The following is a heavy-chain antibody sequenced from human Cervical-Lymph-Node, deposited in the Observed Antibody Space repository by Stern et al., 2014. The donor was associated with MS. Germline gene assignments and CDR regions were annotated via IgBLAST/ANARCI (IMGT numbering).Heavy chain of an antibody. CDR1: GYTFTDYW. CDR2: IYPRDSDI. V-gene: IGHV5-51*03. J-gene: IGHJ4*02. CDR3: ARRMPPDY. D-gene: IGHD2-2*01. Sequence: EVQLVESGAEVRKPGESLKISCKASGYTFTDYWIGWVRQMPGKGLEWMGIIYPRDSDITYSPSFQGPVPISADRSISPAYLQWSSLRASDTAIYYCARRMPPDYWGQGTLVTVSS.